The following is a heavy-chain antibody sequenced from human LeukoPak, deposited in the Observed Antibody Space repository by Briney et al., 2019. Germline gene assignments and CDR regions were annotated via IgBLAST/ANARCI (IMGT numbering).Heavy chain of an antibody. CDR1: GYTLTELS. CDR2: FDPEDGET. V-gene: IGHV1-24*01. J-gene: IGHJ3*02. D-gene: IGHD1-26*01. Sequence: ASVKVSCKVSGYTLTELSMHWVRQAPGKGLEWMGGFDPEDGETIYAQKFQGRVTMTEDTSTDTAYMELSSLRSEDTAVYYCARDRGYSGSLDDAFDIWGQGTMVTVSS. CDR3: ARDRGYSGSLDDAFDI.